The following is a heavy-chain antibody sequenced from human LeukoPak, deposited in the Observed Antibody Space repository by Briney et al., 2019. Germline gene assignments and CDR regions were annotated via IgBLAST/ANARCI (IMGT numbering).Heavy chain of an antibody. J-gene: IGHJ5*02. V-gene: IGHV5-10-1*01. CDR2: IDPSDSYT. Sequence: GESLKISCKGSGYSFTSYWISWVRQMPGKGLEWMGRIDPSDSYTNYSPSFQGHVTISADKSISAAYLQWSSLKASDTAMYYCVRHAGYSSGWSNWFDPWGQGTLVTVSS. CDR1: GYSFTSYW. CDR3: VRHAGYSSGWSNWFDP. D-gene: IGHD6-19*01.